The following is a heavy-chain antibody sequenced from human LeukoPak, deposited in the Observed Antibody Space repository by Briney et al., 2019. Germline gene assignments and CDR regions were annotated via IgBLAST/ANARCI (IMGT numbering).Heavy chain of an antibody. J-gene: IGHJ4*02. D-gene: IGHD2-2*01. V-gene: IGHV3-43D*04. CDR3: AKAEIGYCSSTSCYAADY. CDR2: ISWDGGST. Sequence: GGSLRLSCAASGFTFDDYAMHWVRQAPGKGLEWVSLISWDGGSTYYADSVKGRFTISRDNSKNSLYLQMNSLRAEDTAFYYCAKAEIGYCSSTSCYAADYWGQGTLVTVSS. CDR1: GFTFDDYA.